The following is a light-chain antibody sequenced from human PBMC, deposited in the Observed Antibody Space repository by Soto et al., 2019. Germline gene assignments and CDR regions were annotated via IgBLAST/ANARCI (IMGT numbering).Light chain of an antibody. CDR3: LQYNGYYRT. J-gene: IGKJ1*01. CDR2: DAS. CDR1: QTISGW. V-gene: IGKV1-5*01. Sequence: DIQMTQSPSTLSGSVGDTVTITCRASQTISGWLAWYQQRPGKAPNLLIFDASTLESGVPSRFSGSGSGTTFTLTISSLQSDDFATDYCLQYNGYYRTFGQGTKVDI.